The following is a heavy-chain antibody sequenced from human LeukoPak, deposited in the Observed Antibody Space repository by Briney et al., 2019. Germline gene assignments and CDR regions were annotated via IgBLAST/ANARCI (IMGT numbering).Heavy chain of an antibody. V-gene: IGHV3-48*01. Sequence: GGSLRLSCAASGFTFSSYSMNWVRQAPGKGLEWVSYISSSSTIYYADSVKGRFTISRDNAKNSLYLQMNSLRAEDTAVYYCARFRTPDSSGYYPWFDPWGQGTLVTVSS. J-gene: IGHJ5*02. CDR3: ARFRTPDSSGYYPWFDP. D-gene: IGHD3-22*01. CDR2: ISSSSTI. CDR1: GFTFSSYS.